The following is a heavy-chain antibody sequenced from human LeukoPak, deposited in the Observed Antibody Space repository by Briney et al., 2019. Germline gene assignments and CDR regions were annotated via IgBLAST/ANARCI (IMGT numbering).Heavy chain of an antibody. V-gene: IGHV3-21*01. Sequence: GGSLRLSCVVSGFTFSSYNMHWVRQAPGKGLEWVSSIGSSSDYIHYADSLKGRFTISRDIAKNSLYLQMNSLKAEDTAVYYCARGELGDCSGGSCYSDYWGQGTLVTVSS. CDR2: IGSSSDYI. D-gene: IGHD2-15*01. J-gene: IGHJ4*02. CDR3: ARGELGDCSGGSCYSDY. CDR1: GFTFSSYN.